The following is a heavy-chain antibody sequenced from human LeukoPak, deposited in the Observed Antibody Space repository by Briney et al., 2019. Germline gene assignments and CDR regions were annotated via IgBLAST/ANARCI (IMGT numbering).Heavy chain of an antibody. Sequence: GGSLRLSCAGSGFTFINYAMSWVRHGPGKGLEWVSAITGSGGNTYYADSVKGRFTISRDNSKNTVFLQMNSLRAEDTAVYYCAKWGDYDVLTGYYVSDYWGQGTLVTVSS. V-gene: IGHV3-23*01. D-gene: IGHD3-9*01. CDR3: AKWGDYDVLTGYYVSDY. J-gene: IGHJ4*02. CDR1: GFTFINYA. CDR2: ITGSGGNT.